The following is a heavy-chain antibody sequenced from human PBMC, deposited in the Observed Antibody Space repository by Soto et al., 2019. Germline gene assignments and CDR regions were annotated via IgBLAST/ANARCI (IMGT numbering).Heavy chain of an antibody. D-gene: IGHD3-22*01. CDR3: ARDLRGGYYYDSSGPRWFDP. J-gene: IGHJ5*02. Sequence: SETLSLTFTVSGGSISSYYWSWIRQPAGKGLEWIGRIYTSGSTNYNPSLKSRVTMSVDTSKNQFSLKLSSVTAADTAVYYCARDLRGGYYYDSSGPRWFDPWGQGTLVTVS. CDR1: GGSISSYY. V-gene: IGHV4-4*07. CDR2: IYTSGST.